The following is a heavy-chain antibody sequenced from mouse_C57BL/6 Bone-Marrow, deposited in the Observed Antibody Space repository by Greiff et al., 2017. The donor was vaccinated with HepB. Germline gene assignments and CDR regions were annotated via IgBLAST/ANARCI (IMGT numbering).Heavy chain of an antibody. CDR3: ARVEDN. CDR1: GFTFSSYA. V-gene: IGHV5-4*03. CDR2: ISDGGSYT. J-gene: IGHJ2*01. Sequence: EVKLMESGGGLVKPGGSLKLSCAASGFTFSSYAMSWVRQTPEKRLEWVATISDGGSYTYYPDNVKGRFTISRDNAKNNLYLQMSHLKSEDTAMYYCARVEDNRGQGTTLTDSS.